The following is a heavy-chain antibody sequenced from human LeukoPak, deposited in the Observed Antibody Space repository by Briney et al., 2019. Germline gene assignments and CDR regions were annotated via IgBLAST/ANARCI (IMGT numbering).Heavy chain of an antibody. V-gene: IGHV3-66*01. D-gene: IGHD3-10*01. CDR1: GFTVSSNY. CDR2: IYSGGST. J-gene: IGHJ6*02. Sequence: SGGSLRLSCAASGFTVSSNYMSWVRQAPGKGLEWVSVIYSGGSTYYADSVKGGFTISRDNSKNTLYLQMNSLRAEDTAVYYCARWGSGSYFSYYYGMDVWGQGTTVTVSS. CDR3: ARWGSGSYFSYYYGMDV.